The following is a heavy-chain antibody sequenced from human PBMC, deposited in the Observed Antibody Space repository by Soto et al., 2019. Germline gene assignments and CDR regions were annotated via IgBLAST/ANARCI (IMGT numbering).Heavy chain of an antibody. CDR1: GLTFSSYG. V-gene: IGHV3-30*03. J-gene: IGHJ4*02. CDR2: ISYDGNNK. D-gene: IGHD3-16*01. CDR3: ASYYDYVWGSYSNDY. Sequence: GGSLRLSCAASGLTFSSYGMHWVRQAPGKGLEWVAVISYDGNNKYYADSVKGRFTISRDNSKNTLFLQMNSLRAEDTAVYYCASYYDYVWGSYSNDYWGQGTLVTVSS.